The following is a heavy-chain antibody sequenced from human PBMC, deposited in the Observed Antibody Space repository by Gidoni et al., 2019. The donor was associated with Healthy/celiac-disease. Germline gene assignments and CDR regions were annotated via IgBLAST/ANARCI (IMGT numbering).Heavy chain of an antibody. D-gene: IGHD5-18*01. V-gene: IGHV3-30-3*01. J-gene: IGHJ6*02. Sequence: QVQLVESGGGVVQPGRSLRLSCAASGFTFSSYAMHWVRQAPGKGLEWVAVISYDGSNKYYADSVKGRFTISRDNSKNTLYLQMNSLRAEDTAVYYCAREDVDTAMVTGYYGMDVWGQGTTVTVSS. CDR3: AREDVDTAMVTGYYGMDV. CDR2: ISYDGSNK. CDR1: GFTFSSYA.